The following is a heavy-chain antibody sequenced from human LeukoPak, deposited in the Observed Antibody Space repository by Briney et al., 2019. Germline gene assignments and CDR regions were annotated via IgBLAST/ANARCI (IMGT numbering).Heavy chain of an antibody. D-gene: IGHD2-2*01. CDR2: ISYDGSNK. J-gene: IGHJ6*02. CDR3: ARDQGCSSTSCYLGYYYYYYGMDV. Sequence: GGSLRLSCAASGFTFSSYAMHWVRQAPGKGLEWVAVISYDGSNKYYADSVKGRFTISRDNSKNTLYLQMNSLRAEDTAVYYCARDQGCSSTSCYLGYYYYYYGMDVWGQGTTVTVSS. CDR1: GFTFSSYA. V-gene: IGHV3-30-3*01.